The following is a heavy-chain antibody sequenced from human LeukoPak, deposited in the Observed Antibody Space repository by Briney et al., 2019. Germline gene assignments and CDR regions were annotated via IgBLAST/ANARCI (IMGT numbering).Heavy chain of an antibody. CDR2: ISSSSSYI. J-gene: IGHJ5*02. Sequence: GGSLRLSCAASGFTFSSYSMNWVRQAPGKGLEWVSSISSSSSYIYYADSVKGRFTISRDNAKNSLYLQMNSLRAEDTAVYYCARDPRSLAAAGTKWFDPWGQGTLVTVSS. CDR3: ARDPRSLAAAGTKWFDP. D-gene: IGHD6-13*01. CDR1: GFTFSSYS. V-gene: IGHV3-21*01.